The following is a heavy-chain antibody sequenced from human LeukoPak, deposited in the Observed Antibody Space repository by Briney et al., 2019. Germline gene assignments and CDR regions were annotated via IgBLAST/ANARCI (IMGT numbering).Heavy chain of an antibody. Sequence: PSETLSLTCTVSGGSISSYYWSWIRQPAGKGLEWIGRIYTSGSTNYNPSLKSRVTMSVDTSKNQFSLKLSSVTAADTAVYYCAGEPMGKSGSYYGFYYYYMDVWGKGTTVTVSS. CDR1: GGSISSYY. D-gene: IGHD1-26*01. CDR3: AGEPMGKSGSYYGFYYYYMDV. J-gene: IGHJ6*03. CDR2: IYTSGST. V-gene: IGHV4-4*07.